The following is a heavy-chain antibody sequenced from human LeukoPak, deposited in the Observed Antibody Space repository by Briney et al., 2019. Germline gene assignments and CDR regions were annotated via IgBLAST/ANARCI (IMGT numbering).Heavy chain of an antibody. Sequence: ASVKVSCEASGYTFTGYYMHWVRQAPGQGLESMGWINPNSGGTNYAQKFQGRVTMTRDTSISTAYMELSRLRSDDTAVYYCARGREYYDFWSATTGWFDPWGQGTLVTVSS. J-gene: IGHJ5*02. CDR1: GYTFTGYY. V-gene: IGHV1-2*02. D-gene: IGHD3-3*01. CDR2: INPNSGGT. CDR3: ARGREYYDFWSATTGWFDP.